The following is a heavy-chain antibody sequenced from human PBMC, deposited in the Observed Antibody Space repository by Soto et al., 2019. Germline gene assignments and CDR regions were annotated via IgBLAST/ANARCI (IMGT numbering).Heavy chain of an antibody. CDR2: ISNDGSSQ. J-gene: IGHJ6*02. CDR1: GFTLSSYE. CDR3: ANDVKLSVLNVTYSTGIYV. V-gene: IGHV3-30*18. D-gene: IGHD2-15*01. Sequence: PGGSLRLSCAASGFTLSSYEMHWVRQAPGKGLEWVAVISNDGSSQYYADSVKGRFTISRDNSKNTLYLQMNSLSTEDTAVYFCANDVKLSVLNVTYSTGIYVLALGTTVPVS.